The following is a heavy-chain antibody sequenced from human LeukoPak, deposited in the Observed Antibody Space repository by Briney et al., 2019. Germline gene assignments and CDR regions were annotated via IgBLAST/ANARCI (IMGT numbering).Heavy chain of an antibody. CDR2: ISFDGSIK. V-gene: IGHV3-30*18. D-gene: IGHD3-10*01. J-gene: IGHJ4*02. Sequence: PGGSLRLSCEVSGLTFSRCGMHWVRQAPGKGLEWVTFISFDGSIKDYAVSVKGRFTISRDNSKNTLYLEMNSLRAEDTAVYYCAKSSRIKLWFGELDSWGQGTLVTVSS. CDR3: AKSSRIKLWFGELDS. CDR1: GLTFSRCG.